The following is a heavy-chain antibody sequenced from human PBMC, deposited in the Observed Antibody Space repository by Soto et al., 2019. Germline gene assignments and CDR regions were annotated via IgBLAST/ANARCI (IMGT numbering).Heavy chain of an antibody. Sequence: ASVKVSCKGSGGTFSNYAVNWVRQAPGQGLEWMGGFIPIFDASTYAQNFRGRVTITADESTTTAYMELSDLRSEDTAMYYCATKAESYGFDIWGQGTLVTVSS. CDR2: FIPIFDAS. J-gene: IGHJ3*02. CDR3: ATKAESYGFDI. CDR1: GGTFSNYA. D-gene: IGHD3-10*01. V-gene: IGHV1-69*13.